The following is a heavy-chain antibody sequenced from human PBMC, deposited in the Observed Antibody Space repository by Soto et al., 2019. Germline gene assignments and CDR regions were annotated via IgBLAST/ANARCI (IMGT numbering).Heavy chain of an antibody. V-gene: IGHV1-24*01. CDR2: FDPEDGEK. Sequence: ASVKVSCKVSGYTLTELSMHWVRQAPGKGLEWMGGFDPEDGEKIYAQKFQGRVTMTEDTSTDTAYMELSSLRSEDTAVYYCATERVDTAMTNTYYYDSSGSKGFAPWGQGTLVTVSS. D-gene: IGHD3-22*01. CDR1: GYTLTELS. J-gene: IGHJ5*02. CDR3: ATERVDTAMTNTYYYDSSGSKGFAP.